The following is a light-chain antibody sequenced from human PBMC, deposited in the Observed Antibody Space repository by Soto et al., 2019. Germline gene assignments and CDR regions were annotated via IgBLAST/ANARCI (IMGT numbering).Light chain of an antibody. J-gene: IGLJ2*01. CDR3: AAWDDSLSGQV. CDR1: SSNIGSNY. V-gene: IGLV1-47*01. CDR2: RNN. Sequence: QLVLTQPPSASGTPGQRVTISCSGSSSNIGSNYVYWYQQLPGTAPKLLIYRNNQRPSGVPDRFSGSKSGTSASLAISGLRSEDEDDYYCAAWDDSLSGQVFGGGTKLTVL.